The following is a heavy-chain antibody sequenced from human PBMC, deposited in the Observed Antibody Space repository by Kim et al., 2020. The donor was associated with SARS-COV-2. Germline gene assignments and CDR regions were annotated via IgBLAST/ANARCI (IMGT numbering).Heavy chain of an antibody. V-gene: IGHV3-21*01. CDR3: ARDARGYYAHGFAYYYYGMDV. J-gene: IGHJ6*02. D-gene: IGHD3-22*01. CDR1: GFTFSSYS. CDR2: ISSSSSYI. Sequence: GGSLRLSCAASGFTFSSYSMNWVRQAPGKGLEWVSSISSSSSYIYYADSVKGRFTISRDNAKNSLYLQMNSLRAEDTAVYYCARDARGYYAHGFAYYYYGMDVWGQGTTVTVSS.